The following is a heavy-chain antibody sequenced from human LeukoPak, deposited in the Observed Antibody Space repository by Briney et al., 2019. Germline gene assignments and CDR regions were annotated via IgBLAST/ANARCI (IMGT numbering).Heavy chain of an antibody. J-gene: IGHJ6*02. V-gene: IGHV3-30*18. CDR1: GFTFSSYG. Sequence: PGGSLRLSCAASGFTFSSYGMHWVRQAPGKGLEWVAVISYDGSNKYYADSVKGRFTISRDNSKNTLYLQMNSLRAEDTAAYYCAKDKQLGDYGMDVWGQGTTVTVSS. CDR3: AKDKQLGDYGMDV. D-gene: IGHD6-6*01. CDR2: ISYDGSNK.